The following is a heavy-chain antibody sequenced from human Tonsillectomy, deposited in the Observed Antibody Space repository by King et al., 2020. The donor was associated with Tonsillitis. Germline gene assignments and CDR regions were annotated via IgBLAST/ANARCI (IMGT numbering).Heavy chain of an antibody. CDR3: ARGRGGYCSGGSCLKYYFDY. CDR1: GGSFSGYY. V-gene: IGHV4-34*01. Sequence: VQLQQWGAGLLKPSETLSLTCAVYGGSFSGYYWSWIRQPPGKGLEWIGEINHSGSTNYNPSLKSRVTISVDTSKNQFSLKLSSVTAADTAAYYCARGRGGYCSGGSCLKYYFDYWGQGTLVTVSS. J-gene: IGHJ4*02. CDR2: INHSGST. D-gene: IGHD2-15*01.